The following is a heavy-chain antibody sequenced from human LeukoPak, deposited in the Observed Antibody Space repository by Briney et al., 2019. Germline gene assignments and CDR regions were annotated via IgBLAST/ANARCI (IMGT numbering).Heavy chain of an antibody. CDR3: ARGGRRWPLNWLDP. Sequence: SETLSLTCTVSGGSISSYYWSWIRQPPGKGLEWIGYIYYSGSTNYNPSLKSRVTISVDTSKNQFSLKLSSVTAADTAVYYCARGGRRWPLNWLDPWGQGTLVTVSS. V-gene: IGHV4-59*01. J-gene: IGHJ5*02. CDR1: GGSISSYY. D-gene: IGHD4-23*01. CDR2: IYYSGST.